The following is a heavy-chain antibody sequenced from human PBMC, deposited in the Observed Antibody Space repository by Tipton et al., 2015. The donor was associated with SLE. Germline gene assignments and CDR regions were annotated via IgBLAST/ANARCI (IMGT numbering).Heavy chain of an antibody. Sequence: SLRLSCAASGFTFSSYALNWVRQAPGKGLEWVSVLYGGGKSSDYADSVKGRFIVSRDSSRNILYLQMNSLRADDTAVYYCARDRIKWYFDLWGRGTLVAVSA. CDR1: GFTFSSYA. CDR2: LYGGGKSS. J-gene: IGHJ2*01. CDR3: ARDRIKWYFDL. V-gene: IGHV3-23*03. D-gene: IGHD2/OR15-2a*01.